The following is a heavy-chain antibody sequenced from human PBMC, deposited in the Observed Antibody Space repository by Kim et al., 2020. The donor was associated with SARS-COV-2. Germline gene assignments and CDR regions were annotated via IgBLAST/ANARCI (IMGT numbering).Heavy chain of an antibody. Sequence: DSVKGRFTISRDNSKNTLYLQMNSLRHEDTAVYYCARGGYYYDRSGFLSWGRGILVTVSS. J-gene: IGHJ5*02. D-gene: IGHD3-22*01. V-gene: IGHV3-30*01. CDR3: ARGGYYYDRSGFLS.